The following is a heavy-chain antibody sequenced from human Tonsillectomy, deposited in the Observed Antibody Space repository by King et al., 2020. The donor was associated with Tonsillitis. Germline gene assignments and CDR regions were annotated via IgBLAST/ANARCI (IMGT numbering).Heavy chain of an antibody. CDR1: GYTFTSYH. CDR3: ARVGDGENTERMYDC. CDR2: ISSYNGNT. D-gene: IGHD5-24*01. Sequence: VQLVESGGEVKKPGASVKVSCQASGYTFTSYHISWVRQAPGQGLEWMGCISSYNGNTNYAQKLQGRVTMTTDTTTSTAYMELRSLRSDDTAVYYCARVGDGENTERMYDCWGQGTLVSVSS. J-gene: IGHJ4*02. V-gene: IGHV1-18*01.